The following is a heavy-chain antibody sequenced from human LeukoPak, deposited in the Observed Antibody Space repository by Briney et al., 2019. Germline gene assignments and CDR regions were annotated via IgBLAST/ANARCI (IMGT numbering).Heavy chain of an antibody. CDR3: YTSITDY. CDR1: GFNFNNAW. V-gene: IGHV3-15*07. CDR2: IRSKIDGGAT. J-gene: IGHJ4*02. D-gene: IGHD2-21*01. Sequence: GGSLRLSCAASGFNFNNAWMSWVGQAPGKGLEWVGRIRSKIDGGATDYAAPVKGRFTISRDDSKNTLYLQINSLKIEDTAMYYCYTSITDYWGQGTLVTVSS.